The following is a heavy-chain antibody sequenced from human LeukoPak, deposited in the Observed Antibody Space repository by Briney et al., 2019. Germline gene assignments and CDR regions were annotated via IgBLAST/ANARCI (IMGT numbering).Heavy chain of an antibody. J-gene: IGHJ3*02. Sequence: PSETLSLTCTVSGGSISSYYWSWIRQPPGKGLEWIGYIYYSGSTNYNPSLKSRVTISVDTSKNQFSLKLSPVTAADTAVYYCARDNALDYGSGRDAFDIWGQGTMVTVSS. V-gene: IGHV4-59*01. CDR1: GGSISSYY. D-gene: IGHD3-10*01. CDR3: ARDNALDYGSGRDAFDI. CDR2: IYYSGST.